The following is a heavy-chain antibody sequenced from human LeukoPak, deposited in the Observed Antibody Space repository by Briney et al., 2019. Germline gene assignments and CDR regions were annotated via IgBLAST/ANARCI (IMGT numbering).Heavy chain of an antibody. CDR3: ARDLYSSSWYDWFDP. CDR1: GGPISSYY. J-gene: IGHJ5*02. D-gene: IGHD6-13*01. CDR2: IYTSGST. Sequence: SETLSLTCTVSGGPISSYYWSWIRQPAGKGLEWIGRIYTSGSTNYNPSLKSRVTMSVDTSKNQFSLKLSSVTAADTAVYYCARDLYSSSWYDWFDPWGQGTLVTVSS. V-gene: IGHV4-4*07.